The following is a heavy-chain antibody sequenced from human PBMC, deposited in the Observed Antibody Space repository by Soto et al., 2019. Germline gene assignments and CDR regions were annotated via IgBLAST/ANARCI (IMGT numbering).Heavy chain of an antibody. V-gene: IGHV3-33*01. Sequence: GGSLGLSCAASGFTFRSYGIHWVRQAPGKGLEWVALIWFDGSKKYYVDSVKGRFAVSRDNSENTLYLQMNSLRVEDTAVYYCARDRLVPYGYGMDVWGQGTTVTVSS. CDR1: GFTFRSYG. D-gene: IGHD2-2*01. CDR3: ARDRLVPYGYGMDV. J-gene: IGHJ6*02. CDR2: IWFDGSKK.